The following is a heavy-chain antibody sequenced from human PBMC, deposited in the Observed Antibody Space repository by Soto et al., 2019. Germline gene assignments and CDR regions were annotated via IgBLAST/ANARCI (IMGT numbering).Heavy chain of an antibody. CDR2: IVVGSGNT. D-gene: IGHD2-15*01. Sequence: SVKVSCKASGFTFTSSAMQWVRQARGQRLEWIGWIVVGSGNTNYAQKFQERVTITRDMSTSTAYMELSSLRSEDTAVYYCAALPNPGYCSGGSCHDAFDIWGQGTMVTVS. CDR1: GFTFTSSA. V-gene: IGHV1-58*02. J-gene: IGHJ3*02. CDR3: AALPNPGYCSGGSCHDAFDI.